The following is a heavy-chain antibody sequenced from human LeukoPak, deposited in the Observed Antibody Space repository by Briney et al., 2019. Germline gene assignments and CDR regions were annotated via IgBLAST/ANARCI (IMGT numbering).Heavy chain of an antibody. CDR3: ARGFGSSWYYFDY. CDR1: GGSISDYY. Sequence: PSETLSLTCTVSGGSISDYYWSWIRQPAGEGLEWIGRIYTSGSTIYSPSLKSRVTMSIDTSKNQFSLKLSSVTAADTAVYYCARGFGSSWYYFDYWGQGTLVTVSS. CDR2: IYTSGST. D-gene: IGHD6-13*01. J-gene: IGHJ4*02. V-gene: IGHV4-4*07.